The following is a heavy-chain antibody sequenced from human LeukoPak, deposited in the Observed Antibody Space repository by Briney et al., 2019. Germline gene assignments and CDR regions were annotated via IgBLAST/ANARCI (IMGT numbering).Heavy chain of an antibody. Sequence: SETLSLTCTVSGGSISSYYWSWIRQPPGKGLEWIGRFYSSGSTDYNPSLKSRVTISVDTSKNQFSLKLSSVTAADTAMYYCARVIWFGEGHDYWGQGTLVTVSS. J-gene: IGHJ4*02. CDR3: ARVIWFGEGHDY. CDR1: GGSISSYY. CDR2: FYSSGST. D-gene: IGHD3-10*01. V-gene: IGHV4-4*08.